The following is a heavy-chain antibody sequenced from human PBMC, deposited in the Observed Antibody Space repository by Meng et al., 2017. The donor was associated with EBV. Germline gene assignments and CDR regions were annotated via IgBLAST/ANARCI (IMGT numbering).Heavy chain of an antibody. V-gene: IGHV1-46*01. Sequence: QVGWGQSWAGVKEPGASVKVSFKASGSTFTSYYMDWVRQAPGQGLEWMGIINPSGGSTSYAQKFQGRVTMTRDTSTSTVYMELSSLRSEDTAVYYCVRDFCGGDCYLFDYWGQGTLVTVSS. CDR3: VRDFCGGDCYLFDY. D-gene: IGHD2-21*01. CDR1: GSTFTSYY. J-gene: IGHJ4*02. CDR2: INPSGGST.